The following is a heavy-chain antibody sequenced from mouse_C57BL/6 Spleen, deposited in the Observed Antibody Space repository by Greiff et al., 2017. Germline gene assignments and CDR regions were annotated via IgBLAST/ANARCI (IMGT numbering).Heavy chain of an antibody. D-gene: IGHD1-1*01. CDR3: ARGDYGTSFAY. J-gene: IGHJ3*01. Sequence: EVQLVESGGDLVKPGGSLKLSCAASGFTFSSYGMSWVRQTPDKRLAWVATISSGGSYTYYPDSVKGRFTISRDNAKNTLYLQMSSLKSEDTAMYYCARGDYGTSFAYWGQGTLVTVSA. CDR1: GFTFSSYG. V-gene: IGHV5-6*01. CDR2: ISSGGSYT.